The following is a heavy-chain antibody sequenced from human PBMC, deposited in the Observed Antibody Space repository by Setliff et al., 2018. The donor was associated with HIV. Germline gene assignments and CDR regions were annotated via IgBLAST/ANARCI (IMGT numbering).Heavy chain of an antibody. D-gene: IGHD3-9*01. Sequence: SETLSLTCTVSGGSINNYFWSWIRQPPGKGLEWLGCLYYTGRANYNPSLKSRLTVSVDTSKNQFSLRLRFVTAADTAVYSCARRQSYYDILNGRAFDALDIWGQGTKVTVSS. CDR3: ARRQSYYDILNGRAFDALDI. J-gene: IGHJ3*02. V-gene: IGHV4-59*08. CDR2: LYYTGRA. CDR1: GGSINNYF.